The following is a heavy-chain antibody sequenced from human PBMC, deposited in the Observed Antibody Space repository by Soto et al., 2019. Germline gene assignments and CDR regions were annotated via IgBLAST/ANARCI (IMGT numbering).Heavy chain of an antibody. Sequence: EVQLLESGGGLVQPGGSLRLSCAASGFTFSSYAMSWVRQTPGKGLEWVSGVLGGGGSTFYADSVKGRFTISRDNSKNTLDVQMNRLRVEDTAIYYCARKGPPRDAFDIWGQGTMVTVSS. CDR2: VLGGGGST. CDR1: GFTFSSYA. V-gene: IGHV3-23*01. J-gene: IGHJ3*02. CDR3: ARKGPPRDAFDI.